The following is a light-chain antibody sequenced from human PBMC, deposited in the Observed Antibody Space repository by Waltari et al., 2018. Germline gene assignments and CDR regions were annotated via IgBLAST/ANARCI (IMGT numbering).Light chain of an antibody. CDR3: ASWDGSLGGVI. V-gene: IGLV1-47*01. CDR1: NYNIGNNF. CDR2: RNT. Sequence: QSVLSQPPSASGTPGQRVTISCSGSNYNIGNNFVLGYPQLPGTAPKLLIYRNTQRPSGVPDRFSGSKSGTSASLAISGLRSEDEADYYCASWDGSLGGVIFGGGTKLTVL. J-gene: IGLJ2*01.